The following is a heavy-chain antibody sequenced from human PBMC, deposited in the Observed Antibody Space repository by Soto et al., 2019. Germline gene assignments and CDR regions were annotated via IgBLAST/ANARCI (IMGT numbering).Heavy chain of an antibody. CDR3: ATPYPQQLGYYGMDV. CDR2: INHSGST. D-gene: IGHD6-13*01. CDR1: GGSFSGYY. J-gene: IGHJ6*02. Sequence: SETLSLTCAVYGGSFSGYYWSWIRQPPGKGLEWIGEINHSGSTNYNPSLKSRVTISVDTSKNQFSLKLSSVTAADTAVYYCATPYPQQLGYYGMDVWGQGTTVTVSS. V-gene: IGHV4-34*01.